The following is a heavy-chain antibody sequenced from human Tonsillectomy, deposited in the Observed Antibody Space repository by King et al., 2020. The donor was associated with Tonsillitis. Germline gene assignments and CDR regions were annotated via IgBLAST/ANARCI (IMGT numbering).Heavy chain of an antibody. Sequence: QLQESGPGLVKPSETLSLICTVSGDSISGYYWTWIRQSPGKGLESIGYIFYTGTTNYNPSLRSRVTILVDTSKNQFSLRLSSVTAADTAVYYCARLYHDQSGRIDYWGQGTLVTVSS. CDR1: GDSISGYY. V-gene: IGHV4-59*08. CDR3: ARLYHDQSGRIDY. CDR2: IFYTGTT. D-gene: IGHD3-16*01. J-gene: IGHJ4*02.